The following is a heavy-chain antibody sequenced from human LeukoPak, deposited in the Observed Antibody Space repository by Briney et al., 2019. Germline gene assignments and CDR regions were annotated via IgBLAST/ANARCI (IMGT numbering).Heavy chain of an antibody. V-gene: IGHV3-30*02. Sequence: GGSLRLSCAASGFTFSTYGMHWVRQAPGKGLEWVAFIRYDGNNEYYADFVKGRFTISRDNSKNTLYLQMNSLRAEDTAVYYCAKDHPYSGSYWGHDAFEIWGQGTMVTVSS. D-gene: IGHD1-26*01. CDR1: GFTFSTYG. J-gene: IGHJ3*02. CDR2: IRYDGNNE. CDR3: AKDHPYSGSYWGHDAFEI.